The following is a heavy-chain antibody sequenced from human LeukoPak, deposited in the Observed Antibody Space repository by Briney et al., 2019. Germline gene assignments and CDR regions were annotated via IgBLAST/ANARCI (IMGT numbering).Heavy chain of an antibody. D-gene: IGHD1-26*01. V-gene: IGHV3-23*01. CDR1: GFTFSSYG. CDR2: ISGSGGST. CDR3: AKRNMWESQPYGY. J-gene: IGHJ4*02. Sequence: GGTLRLSCAASGFTFSSYGMSWVRQAPGKGLEWVSAISGSGGSTYYADSVKGRFTTSRDNSKNTLYLQMNSLRAEDTAVYYCAKRNMWESQPYGYWGQGTLVTVSS.